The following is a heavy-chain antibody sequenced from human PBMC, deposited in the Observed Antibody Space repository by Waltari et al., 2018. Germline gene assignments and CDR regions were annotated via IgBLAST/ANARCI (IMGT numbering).Heavy chain of an antibody. V-gene: IGHV3-53*01. J-gene: IGHJ6*02. CDR2: IYSGGST. Sequence: EVQLVESGGGLIQPGGSLRLSCAASGFTVSSNYMSWVRQAPGKGLEWGSGIYSGGSTYSAASVNGRFTIPRDNSKTKLYLQMNSLRAADTAVYYCASEVPGGPYYYYGMDVCGQGTTVTVSS. CDR1: GFTVSSNY. D-gene: IGHD3-10*01. CDR3: ASEVPGGPYYYYGMDV.